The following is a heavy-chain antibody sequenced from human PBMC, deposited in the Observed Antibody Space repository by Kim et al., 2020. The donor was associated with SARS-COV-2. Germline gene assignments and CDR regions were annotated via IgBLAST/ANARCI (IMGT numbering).Heavy chain of an antibody. CDR3: ARGGVMIRGVIIPLFDY. Sequence: SVKGRFTTSRDNSKKTVYLQMNSLRVEDTAVYSCARGGVMIRGVIIPLFDYWGQGTLVTVSS. J-gene: IGHJ4*02. D-gene: IGHD3-10*01. V-gene: IGHV3-30*07.